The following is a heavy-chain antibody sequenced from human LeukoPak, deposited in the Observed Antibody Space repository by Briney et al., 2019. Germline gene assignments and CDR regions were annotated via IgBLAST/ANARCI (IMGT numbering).Heavy chain of an antibody. V-gene: IGHV3-21*01. J-gene: IGHJ4*02. CDR1: GFTFSSYA. CDR3: ARGQQLGTDY. CDR2: ISGSSGYL. D-gene: IGHD6-13*01. Sequence: GGSLRLSCAASGFTFSSYAMSWVRQAPGKGLEWVSSISGSSGYLFYRDSVKGRFTISRDNAENSLHLLMNSLRDEDTAVYYCARGQQLGTDYWGQGTLVTVSS.